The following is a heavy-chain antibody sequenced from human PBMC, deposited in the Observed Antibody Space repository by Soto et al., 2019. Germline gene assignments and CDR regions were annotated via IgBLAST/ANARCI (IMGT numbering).Heavy chain of an antibody. Sequence: SETLSLTCTVSGGSISSYYWSWLRQPPGKGLEWIGYIYYSGSTNYNPSLKSRVTISVDTSKNQFSLKLSSVTAADTAVYYCARGTGDSSSWWPPSDNWFDPWGQGTLVTVS. CDR2: IYYSGST. CDR1: GGSISSYY. V-gene: IGHV4-59*01. J-gene: IGHJ5*02. D-gene: IGHD6-13*01. CDR3: ARGTGDSSSWWPPSDNWFDP.